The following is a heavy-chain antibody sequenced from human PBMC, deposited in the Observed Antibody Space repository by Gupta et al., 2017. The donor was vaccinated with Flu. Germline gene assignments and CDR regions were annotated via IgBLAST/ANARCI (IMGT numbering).Heavy chain of an antibody. Sequence: SNYEINWVRQAPGKGLEWISYILSSGALTYYGDSVKGRFTISRDNANNSLYRELNSQRAEDTAVYFCARGLGGRFDPWGQGTLVSVSS. CDR2: ILSSGALT. V-gene: IGHV3-48*03. D-gene: IGHD1-26*01. CDR3: ARGLGGRFDP. J-gene: IGHJ5*02. CDR1: SNYE.